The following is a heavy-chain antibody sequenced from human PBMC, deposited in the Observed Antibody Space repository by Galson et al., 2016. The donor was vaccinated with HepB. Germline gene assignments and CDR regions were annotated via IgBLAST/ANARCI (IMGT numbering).Heavy chain of an antibody. CDR2: ISDSEST. CDR1: GGSVSSASHY. CDR3: AQDEGFYHGMDF. Sequence: ETLSLTCTVSGGSVSSASHYWSWVRQPTGKGLEWIGYISDSESTNSNPSLKGRVTISLDRSKNQFSLRLNSVIAADTAVYYCAQDEGFYHGMDFWGQGTTVTVSS. J-gene: IGHJ6*02. D-gene: IGHD2/OR15-2a*01. V-gene: IGHV4-61*01.